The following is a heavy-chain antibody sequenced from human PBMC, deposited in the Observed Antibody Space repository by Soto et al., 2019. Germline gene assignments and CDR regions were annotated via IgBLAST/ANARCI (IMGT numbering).Heavy chain of an antibody. D-gene: IGHD3-16*01. CDR1: GFTFSSYG. CDR2: ISYDGSDK. J-gene: IGHJ5*02. Sequence: LRLFCAGSGFTFSSYGMHWVRQAPGKGLEWVAVISYDGSDKYYGDSVKGRFTISRDDSKNTLYLQMNSLRVEDTAIYYCAKTAGYDYVWGSSGLDPWGQGTLVTVSS. V-gene: IGHV3-30*18. CDR3: AKTAGYDYVWGSSGLDP.